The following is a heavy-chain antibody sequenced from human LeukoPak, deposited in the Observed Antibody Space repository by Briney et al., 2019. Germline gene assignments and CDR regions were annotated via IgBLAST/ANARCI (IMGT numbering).Heavy chain of an antibody. CDR3: ARATRSQYSSGWYY. CDR1: GYTFTVYY. D-gene: IGHD6-19*01. Sequence: ASVTVSCTASGYTFTVYYMHWVRQAPGQGLEWMGWINPNSGGTNYAQKFQGWVTMTRDTSISTAYMELSRLRSDDTAVYYCARATRSQYSSGWYYWGQGTLVTVSS. CDR2: INPNSGGT. V-gene: IGHV1-2*04. J-gene: IGHJ4*02.